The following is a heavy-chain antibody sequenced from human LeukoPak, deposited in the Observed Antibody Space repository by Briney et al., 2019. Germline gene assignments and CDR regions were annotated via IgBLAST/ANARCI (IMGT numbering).Heavy chain of an antibody. D-gene: IGHD5-12*01. CDR2: ISNNGYTI. CDR3: ARDRRTPHSAYDWGHLDY. V-gene: IGHV3-11*01. CDR1: GFSFGDYY. Sequence: GGALRLSCAASGFSFGDYYMTWIRQAPGKGLEWISYISNNGYTIYYADSVKGRFTISRDNAKNSLSLQMNSLRADDSAIYYCARDRRTPHSAYDWGHLDYWGQGILVTVSS. J-gene: IGHJ4*02.